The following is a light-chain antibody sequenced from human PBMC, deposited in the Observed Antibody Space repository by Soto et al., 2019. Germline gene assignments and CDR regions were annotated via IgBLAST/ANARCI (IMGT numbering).Light chain of an antibody. J-gene: IGKJ5*01. CDR2: DAS. V-gene: IGKV1-9*01. Sequence: DIQLTQSPSFLSASVGDRVTITCRASQGISSYLVWYQQKPGEAPKLLIYDASTLQGGVPSTFSGSRSGTEFTLTISSLQPEEFATYYCQQLNSAPITFGQGTRLEIK. CDR3: QQLNSAPIT. CDR1: QGISSY.